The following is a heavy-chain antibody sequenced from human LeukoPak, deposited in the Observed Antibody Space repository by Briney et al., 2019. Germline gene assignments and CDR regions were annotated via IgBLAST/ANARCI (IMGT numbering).Heavy chain of an antibody. Sequence: PGGSLRLSCAASGFTFSSYAMHWVRQAPGKGLEWVAVISYDGSNKYYADSVKGRFTISRDNSKNTLYLQMNSLRAEDTAVYYCARSEGKTDNWFDPWGQGTLVTVSS. D-gene: IGHD1-14*01. CDR3: ARSEGKTDNWFDP. CDR1: GFTFSSYA. V-gene: IGHV3-30-3*01. J-gene: IGHJ5*02. CDR2: ISYDGSNK.